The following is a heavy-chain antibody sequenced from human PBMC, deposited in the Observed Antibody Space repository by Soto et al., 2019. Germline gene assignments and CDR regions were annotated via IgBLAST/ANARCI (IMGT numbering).Heavy chain of an antibody. V-gene: IGHV1-2*02. J-gene: IGHJ4*02. D-gene: IGHD3-22*01. CDR1: GYTFTGYY. Sequence: ASVKVSCKASGYTFTGYYMHWVRQAPGQGLEWMGWINPNSGGTNYAQKFQGRVTMTTDTSTSTAYMELRSLRPDDTAVYYCARGDYYDTTGGFSDYWGQGTRVTVSS. CDR2: INPNSGGT. CDR3: ARGDYYDTTGGFSDY.